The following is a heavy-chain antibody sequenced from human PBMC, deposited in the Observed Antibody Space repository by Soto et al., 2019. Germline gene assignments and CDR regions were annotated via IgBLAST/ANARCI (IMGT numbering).Heavy chain of an antibody. D-gene: IGHD3-9*01. CDR3: ARSHYDILTGYWGRYYGMDV. CDR2: IYPGDSDT. V-gene: IGHV5-51*01. Sequence: PGESLKISCKGSGYSFTRYWIGWVRQMPGKGLEWMGIIYPGDSDTRYSPSFQGQVTISADKSISTAYLQWSSLKASDTAMYYCARSHYDILTGYWGRYYGMDVWGQGTTVTVSS. CDR1: GYSFTRYW. J-gene: IGHJ6*02.